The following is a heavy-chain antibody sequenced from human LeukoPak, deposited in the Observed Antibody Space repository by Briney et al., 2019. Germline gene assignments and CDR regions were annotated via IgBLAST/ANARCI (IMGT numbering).Heavy chain of an antibody. J-gene: IGHJ4*02. Sequence: GGSLRLSCAASGFTFSSYSMNWVRQAPGKGLEWVSSISSSSSYIYYADSVKGRFTISRDNAKNSLYLQMNSLRAEDTAVYYCAKVSTSGFGRKISHPKYYFDYWGQGTLVTVSS. CDR3: AKVSTSGFGRKISHPKYYFDY. CDR2: ISSSSSYI. D-gene: IGHD3-10*01. CDR1: GFTFSSYS. V-gene: IGHV3-21*04.